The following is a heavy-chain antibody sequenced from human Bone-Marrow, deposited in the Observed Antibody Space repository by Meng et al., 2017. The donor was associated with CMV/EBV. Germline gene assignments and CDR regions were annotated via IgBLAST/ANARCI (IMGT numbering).Heavy chain of an antibody. D-gene: IGHD3-3*01. Sequence: ASVKVSCKASGYTFTSYDINWVRQAPGQGLEWMGWISAYNGNTNYAQKLQGRVTMTTDTSTSTAYMELRSLRSDDTVVYYCARAPPPLNSNFGVVIRSYYYYYGMDVWGQGTTVTVSS. J-gene: IGHJ6*02. CDR1: GYTFTSYD. CDR2: ISAYNGNT. V-gene: IGHV1-18*01. CDR3: ARAPPPLNSNFGVVIRSYYYYYGMDV.